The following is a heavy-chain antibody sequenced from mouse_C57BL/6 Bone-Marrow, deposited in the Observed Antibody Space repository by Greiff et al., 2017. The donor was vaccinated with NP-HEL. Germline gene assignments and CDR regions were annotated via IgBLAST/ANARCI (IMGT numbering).Heavy chain of an antibody. CDR1: GFTFSSYG. J-gene: IGHJ2*01. CDR2: ISSGGSYT. Sequence: EVKVVESGGDLVKPGGSLKLSCAASGFTFSSYGMSWVRQTPDKRLEWVATISSGGSYTYYPDSVKGRFTISRDNAKNTLYLQMSSLKSEDTAMYYCARHYYYGSLFDYWGQGTTLTVSS. V-gene: IGHV5-6*01. D-gene: IGHD1-1*01. CDR3: ARHYYYGSLFDY.